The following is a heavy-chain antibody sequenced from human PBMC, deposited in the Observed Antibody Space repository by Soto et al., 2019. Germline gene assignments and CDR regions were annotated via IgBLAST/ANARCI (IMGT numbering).Heavy chain of an antibody. Sequence: ASVKVSCKASGYTFTGYYMHWVRQAHGQGFEWMGSINPNSGGTNYAQKFQGRVTMTRYTSISTAYMELSRLRSDDTAVYYCARDWCLGLLWFGELFVYWGQGTLVTVSS. CDR2: INPNSGGT. CDR3: ARDWCLGLLWFGELFVY. D-gene: IGHD3-10*01. V-gene: IGHV1-2*02. J-gene: IGHJ4*02. CDR1: GYTFTGYY.